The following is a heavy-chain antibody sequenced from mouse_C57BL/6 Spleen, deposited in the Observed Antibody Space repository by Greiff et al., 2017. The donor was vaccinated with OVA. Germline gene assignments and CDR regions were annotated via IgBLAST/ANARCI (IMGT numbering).Heavy chain of an antibody. Sequence: QVQLKESGAELARPGASVKLSCKASGYTFTSYGISWVKQRTGQGLEWIGEIYPRSGNTYYNEKFKGKATLTADKSSSTAYMELRSLTSEDSAVYFCARSTTVVAIDYWGQGTTLTVSS. CDR3: ARSTTVVAIDY. CDR1: GYTFTSYG. J-gene: IGHJ2*01. V-gene: IGHV1-81*01. CDR2: IYPRSGNT. D-gene: IGHD1-1*01.